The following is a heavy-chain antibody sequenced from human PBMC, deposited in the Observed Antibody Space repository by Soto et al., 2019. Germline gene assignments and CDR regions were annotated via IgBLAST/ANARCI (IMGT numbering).Heavy chain of an antibody. Sequence: EVQLVESGGGLVQPGGSLRLSCVASGFIFNSYSMNWVRQAPGKGLGWISYINSGSTSVFYADSVKGRFTISRDNAKNSLYLQMNSLRAEDTAVYYCGSSASPDAYWGQGTLVTVSS. V-gene: IGHV3-48*01. J-gene: IGHJ4*02. CDR1: GFIFNSYS. D-gene: IGHD3-22*01. CDR2: INSGSTSV. CDR3: GSSASPDAY.